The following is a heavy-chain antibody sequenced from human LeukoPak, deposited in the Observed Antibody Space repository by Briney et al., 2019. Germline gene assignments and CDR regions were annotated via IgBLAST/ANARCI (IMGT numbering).Heavy chain of an antibody. Sequence: PGGSLRLSWAASGFTVSSNYMSWVRQAPGEGREWGSLFYSGGSTYYADSVKGRFTISRDNAKNSLYLQMNSLRAEDTGVYYCARESDYSDAFDIWGQGTMVTVSS. D-gene: IGHD4-11*01. J-gene: IGHJ3*02. CDR2: FYSGGST. V-gene: IGHV3-53*01. CDR3: ARESDYSDAFDI. CDR1: GFTVSSNY.